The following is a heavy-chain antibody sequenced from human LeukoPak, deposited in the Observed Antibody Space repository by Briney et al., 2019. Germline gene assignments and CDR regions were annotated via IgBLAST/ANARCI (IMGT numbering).Heavy chain of an antibody. CDR2: IIPIFGTA. J-gene: IGHJ4*02. CDR1: GGTFSSYA. Sequence: SVKVSCKASGGTFSSYAISWVRQAPGQGLEWMGGIIPIFGTANYAQKFQGRVTITADESTSTAYMELSSLRSEDTAVYYCARDATYGPTFDYWGQGTLVTVSS. V-gene: IGHV1-69*13. D-gene: IGHD3-10*01. CDR3: ARDATYGPTFDY.